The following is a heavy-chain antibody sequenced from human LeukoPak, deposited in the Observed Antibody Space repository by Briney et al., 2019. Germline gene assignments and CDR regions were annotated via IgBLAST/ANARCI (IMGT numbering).Heavy chain of an antibody. V-gene: IGHV1-18*01. D-gene: IGHD6-6*01. CDR3: ARILEYSSSDGADY. CDR1: GYTFTSYG. J-gene: IGHJ4*02. CDR2: ISAYYGNT. Sequence: GASVKVSCKASGYTFTSYGINWVRQAPGQGLEWMEWISAYYGNTNYAQKLQGRVTITTDTSTSTAYMELRSLRSDDTAVYYCARILEYSSSDGADYWGQGTLVTVSS.